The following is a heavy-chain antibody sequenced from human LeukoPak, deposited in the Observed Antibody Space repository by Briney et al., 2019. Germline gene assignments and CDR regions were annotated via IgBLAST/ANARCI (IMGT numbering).Heavy chain of an antibody. V-gene: IGHV3-7*01. D-gene: IGHD3-22*01. CDR2: IKQDGSEK. J-gene: IGHJ3*02. Sequence: GGSLRLSCAASGSTFSSYWMSWVRQAPGKGLEWVANIKQDGSEKYYVDSVKGRFTISRDNAKNSLYLQMNSLRAEDTAVYYCARDRAYDSRFDAFDIWGQGTMVTVSS. CDR1: GSTFSSYW. CDR3: ARDRAYDSRFDAFDI.